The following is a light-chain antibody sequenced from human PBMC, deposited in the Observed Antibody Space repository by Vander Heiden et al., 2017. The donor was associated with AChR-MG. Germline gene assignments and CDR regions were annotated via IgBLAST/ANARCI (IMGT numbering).Light chain of an antibody. CDR2: DVT. CDR1: GSDVGRHDS. CDR3: SSSTAFNTWL. Sequence: HSALTQPASVSGSPGQPITISCTGTGSDVGRHDSVSWYQHRPDKAPQVLIHDVTRRPAGVSDRFSGSKSGDTASLTISGLRAEDEATYYCSSSTAFNTWLSGGGTKVTVL. J-gene: IGLJ3*02. V-gene: IGLV2-14*03.